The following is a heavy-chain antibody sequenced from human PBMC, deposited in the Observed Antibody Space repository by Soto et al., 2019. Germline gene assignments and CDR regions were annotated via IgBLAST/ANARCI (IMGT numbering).Heavy chain of an antibody. J-gene: IGHJ4*02. D-gene: IGHD1-26*01. CDR3: ARAKGGSPVDY. CDR1: GFTFSSYS. Sequence: GGSLRLSCAASGFTFSSYSMNWVRQAPGKGLEWVSYISSSSSTIYYADSVKGRFTISRDNAKNSLYLQMNSLRAEDTAVYYCARAKGGSPVDYWGQGTLVTVSS. CDR2: ISSSSSTI. V-gene: IGHV3-48*01.